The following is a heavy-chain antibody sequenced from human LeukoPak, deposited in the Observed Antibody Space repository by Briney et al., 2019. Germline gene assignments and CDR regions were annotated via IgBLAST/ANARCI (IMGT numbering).Heavy chain of an antibody. CDR3: AFDSSGGYFDY. CDR1: GGTFSSYA. CDR2: IIPILGIA. V-gene: IGHV1-69*04. J-gene: IGHJ4*02. Sequence: ASVKVSCKASGGTFSSYAISWVRQAPGQGLEWMGRIIPILGIANYAQKFQGRVTITADKSTSTAYMELSSLGSEDTAVYYCAFDSSGGYFDYWGQGTLVTVSS. D-gene: IGHD3-10*01.